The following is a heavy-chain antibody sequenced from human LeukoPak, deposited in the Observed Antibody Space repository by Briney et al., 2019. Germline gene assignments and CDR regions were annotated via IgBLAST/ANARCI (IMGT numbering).Heavy chain of an antibody. CDR1: GYTFTRYY. CDR3: AVTGHYYYGMDV. V-gene: IGHV1-46*01. Sequence: SVKLSCKTSGYTFTRYYMQWVRHAPGHGLEWMGIINPLSGPTDYAQKFQGRVTITEDTSTDTAYMELSSLRSEATAVYYCAVTGHYYYGMDVWGQGTTVTVSS. CDR2: INPLSGPT. J-gene: IGHJ6*02. D-gene: IGHD1-14*01.